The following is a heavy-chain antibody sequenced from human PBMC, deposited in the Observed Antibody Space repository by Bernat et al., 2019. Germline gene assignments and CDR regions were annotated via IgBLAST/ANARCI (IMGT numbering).Heavy chain of an antibody. CDR3: ARGPGYGDYFDD. Sequence: EVQLLESGGGLVQPGGSLRLSCAASGFTFSSYAMSWVRQAPGKGLEWVSAISNGGGGTYYADSVNGRFTISRDNAKNTLYLQMNSLRAEDTAVYYCARGPGYGDYFDDWGQGTLVTVSS. CDR1: GFTFSSYA. D-gene: IGHD4-17*01. V-gene: IGHV3-23*01. J-gene: IGHJ4*02. CDR2: ISNGGGGT.